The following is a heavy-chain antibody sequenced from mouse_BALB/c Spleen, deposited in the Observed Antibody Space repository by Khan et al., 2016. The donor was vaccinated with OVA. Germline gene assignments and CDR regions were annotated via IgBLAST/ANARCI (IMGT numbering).Heavy chain of an antibody. J-gene: IGHJ4*01. CDR1: GFSLSRYN. CDR3: ARAYYRYDGYYAMDY. D-gene: IGHD2-14*01. CDR2: IWGGGGT. Sequence: QVHVKQSGPGLVAPSQSLSSTCTVSGFSLSRYNIHWVRQPPGKGLEWLGVIWGGGGTDYNSTLKSRLSISKDNSKSQVFLKMNSLQTDDTAMYYCARAYYRYDGYYAMDYWGQGTSVTVSS. V-gene: IGHV2-6-4*01.